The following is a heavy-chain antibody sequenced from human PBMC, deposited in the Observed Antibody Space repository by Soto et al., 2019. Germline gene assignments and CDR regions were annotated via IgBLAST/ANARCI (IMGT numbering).Heavy chain of an antibody. J-gene: IGHJ5*02. D-gene: IGHD4-4*01. CDR2: INPSGGST. CDR3: ARDRPAHMTTVTTSGCGFDP. Sequence: ASVKVSCKASGYTFTSYYMHWVRQAPGQGLEWMGIINPSGGSTSYAQKFQGRVTMTRDTSTSTVYMELSSLRSEDTAVYYCARDRPAHMTTVTTSGCGFDPWGQGTLVTVSS. V-gene: IGHV1-46*03. CDR1: GYTFTSYY.